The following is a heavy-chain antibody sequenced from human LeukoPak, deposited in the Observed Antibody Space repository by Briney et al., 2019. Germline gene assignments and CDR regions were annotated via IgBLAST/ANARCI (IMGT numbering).Heavy chain of an antibody. CDR1: GFTFSSYW. V-gene: IGHV3-7*01. CDR2: IKQDASQE. D-gene: IGHD3-3*01. CDR3: ARGVVYPAWSGPHWSDY. J-gene: IGHJ4*02. Sequence: PGGSLRLSCAASGFTFSSYWMSRVRQAPGKGPEWVAHIKQDASQEYHADSVKGRFTISRDNAKNSLYLQMNSLRAEDTAVYYCARGVVYPAWSGPHWSDYWGQGALVTVSS.